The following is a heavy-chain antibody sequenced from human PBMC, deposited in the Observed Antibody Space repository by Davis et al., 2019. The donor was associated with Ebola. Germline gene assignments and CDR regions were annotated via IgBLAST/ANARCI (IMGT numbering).Heavy chain of an antibody. D-gene: IGHD3-9*01. Sequence: GESLKISCAASGFTFSSYWMSWVRQAPGKGLEWVANINQDESQKSYVASLKGRFTISRDNAKNSLHLQMNSLTAEDTAVYYCARRLRDWSFFDYWSQGTLVTVSS. CDR3: ARRLRDWSFFDY. CDR1: GFTFSSYW. V-gene: IGHV3-7*03. CDR2: INQDESQK. J-gene: IGHJ4*02.